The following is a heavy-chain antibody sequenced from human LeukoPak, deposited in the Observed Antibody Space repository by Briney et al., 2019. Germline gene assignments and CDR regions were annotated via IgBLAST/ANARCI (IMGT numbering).Heavy chain of an antibody. Sequence: PGRSLRLSCTASGFTFSGYGMHWVRQAPGKGLEWVAVISYDGSNTYYADSVKGRFTIARDNSKNMLYLQMNSLRAEDTAVYYSAKPYYYGSRSYMDYWGQGTLVTVSS. J-gene: IGHJ4*02. CDR1: GFTFSGYG. D-gene: IGHD3-10*01. CDR3: AKPYYYGSRSYMDY. CDR2: ISYDGSNT. V-gene: IGHV3-30*18.